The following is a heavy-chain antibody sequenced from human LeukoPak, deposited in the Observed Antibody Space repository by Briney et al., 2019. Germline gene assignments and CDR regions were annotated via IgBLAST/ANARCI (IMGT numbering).Heavy chain of an antibody. J-gene: IGHJ6*03. CDR3: AKAPRFGDHATEYYYYYMHV. CDR2: ISGSGGGT. Sequence: GGSLRLSCAASGFTFTSYAMSWVRQAPGKGLEWVSSISGSGGGTFYADSVKGRFTISRDNSKNTLYLQMNSLRVEDTAVYYCAKAPRFGDHATEYYYYYMHVWGKGTTVTVSS. CDR1: GFTFTSYA. V-gene: IGHV3-23*01. D-gene: IGHD3-16*01.